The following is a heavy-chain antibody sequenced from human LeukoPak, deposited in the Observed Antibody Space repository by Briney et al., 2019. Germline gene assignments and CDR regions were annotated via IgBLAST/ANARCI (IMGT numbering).Heavy chain of an antibody. D-gene: IGHD3-22*01. CDR1: GFTFSSYA. J-gene: IGHJ4*02. CDR2: INHSGST. CDR3: ARGRSKGSQYYYDSSGYYPHYFDY. V-gene: IGHV4-34*01. Sequence: GSLRLSCAASGFTFSSYAMSWVRQAPGKGLEWIGGINHSGSTNYNPSLKSRVTISVDTSKNQFSLKLSSVTAADTAVYYCARGRSKGSQYYYDSSGYYPHYFDYWGQGTLVTVSS.